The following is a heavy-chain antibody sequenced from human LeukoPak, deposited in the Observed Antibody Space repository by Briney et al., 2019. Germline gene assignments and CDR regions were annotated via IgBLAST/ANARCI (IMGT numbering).Heavy chain of an antibody. V-gene: IGHV3-30*18. CDR2: ISYDGTNK. CDR3: AKGFQFPYDFWSGPEYDY. J-gene: IGHJ4*02. D-gene: IGHD3-3*01. Sequence: GRSLRLSCAASGFTFSSYGMHWVRQAPGKGLEWVAVISYDGTNKYYADSVKGRFTISRDSSKNTLYLQMNSLRAEDTAVYYCAKGFQFPYDFWSGPEYDYWGQGTLVTVSP. CDR1: GFTFSSYG.